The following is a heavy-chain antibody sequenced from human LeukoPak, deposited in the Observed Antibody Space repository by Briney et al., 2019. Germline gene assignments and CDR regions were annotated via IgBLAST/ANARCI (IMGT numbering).Heavy chain of an antibody. J-gene: IGHJ6*04. CDR1: GGSISGYY. CDR2: IYYTGST. CDR3: ARVAVVAAANYYGLDV. V-gene: IGHV4-59*01. Sequence: SETLSLTCTVSGGSISGYYWTWIRQPPGKGLEWVGYIYYTGSTIYNPSLKSRVTISVDTSKNLFSLKLSSVTATDTAVYYCARVAVVAAANYYGLDVWGKGTTVTVSS. D-gene: IGHD2-15*01.